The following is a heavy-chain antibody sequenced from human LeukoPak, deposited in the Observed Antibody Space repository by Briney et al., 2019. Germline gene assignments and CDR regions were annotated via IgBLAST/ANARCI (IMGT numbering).Heavy chain of an antibody. V-gene: IGHV4-59*01. J-gene: IGHJ3*02. D-gene: IGHD3-22*01. CDR3: ARARNYYDSSGYYYVGAFDI. CDR2: IYYSGST. Sequence: SETLSLTCTVSGGSISSYYWSWIRQPPGRGLEWIGYIYYSGSTNYNPSLKSRVTISVDTSKNQFSLKLSSVTAADTAVYYCARARNYYDSSGYYYVGAFDIWGQGTMVTVSS. CDR1: GGSISSYY.